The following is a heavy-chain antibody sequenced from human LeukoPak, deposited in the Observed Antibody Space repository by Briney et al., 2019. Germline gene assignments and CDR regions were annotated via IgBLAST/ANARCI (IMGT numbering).Heavy chain of an antibody. CDR2: INPSGGST. J-gene: IGHJ4*02. D-gene: IGHD3-3*01. CDR3: ASTITNERVVIISYFDY. V-gene: IGHV1-46*01. CDR1: GYTFTSYC. Sequence: ASVKVSCKASGYTFTSYCMHWVRQAPGQGLEWMGIINPSGGSTSYAQKFQGRVTMTRDTSTSTVYMELSSLRSEDTAVYYCASTITNERVVIISYFDYWGQGTLVTVSS.